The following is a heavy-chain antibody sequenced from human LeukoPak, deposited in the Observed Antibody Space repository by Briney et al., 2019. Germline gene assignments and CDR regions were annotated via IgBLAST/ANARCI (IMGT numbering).Heavy chain of an antibody. CDR3: AKDFQGTRSNSYY. J-gene: IGHJ4*02. D-gene: IGHD1-1*01. CDR2: IWYDGSNK. Sequence: GGSLRLSCAASGFTFSSYGMHWVRQAPGKGLEWVALIWYDGSNKYYADSVKGRFTISRDNSKNALYLQTNSLRAEDTAVYYCAKDFQGTRSNSYYRGQGTLVTVSS. CDR1: GFTFSSYG. V-gene: IGHV3-33*06.